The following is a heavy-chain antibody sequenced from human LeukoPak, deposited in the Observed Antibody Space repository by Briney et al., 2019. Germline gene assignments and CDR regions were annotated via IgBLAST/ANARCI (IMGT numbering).Heavy chain of an antibody. J-gene: IGHJ4*02. CDR1: GYTFTSYY. CDR3: ARDRVGYSYGLAFDY. CDR2: INPSGGST. D-gene: IGHD5-18*01. Sequence: GASVKVSCKASGYTFTSYYMHWVRQAPGQGLEWMGIINPSGGSTSYAQKFQGRVTMTRDTSTSTVYMELSSLRSEDTAVYYCARDRVGYSYGLAFDYWGQGTLVTVSS. V-gene: IGHV1-46*01.